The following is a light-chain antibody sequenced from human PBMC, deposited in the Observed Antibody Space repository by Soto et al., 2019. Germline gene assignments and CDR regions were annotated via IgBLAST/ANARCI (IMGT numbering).Light chain of an antibody. CDR1: QSVSSN. CDR2: GAS. J-gene: IGKJ1*01. CDR3: QHYNNWPRS. Sequence: EIVMTQSPATLSVSPGERATLSCRASQSVSSNLAWYQQKPGQAPRLLIYGASTRATGIPARFSGSGSGTEFTLTISSLQSEDFSVYYGQHYNNWPRSFGQGTNVEIK. V-gene: IGKV3-15*01.